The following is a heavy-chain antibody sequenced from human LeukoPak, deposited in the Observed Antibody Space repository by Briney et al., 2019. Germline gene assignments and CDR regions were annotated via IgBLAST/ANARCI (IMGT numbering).Heavy chain of an antibody. D-gene: IGHD1-26*01. CDR3: ARVGPSGTHLSDAFDI. CDR1: GDSVSSDSVA. V-gene: IGHV6-1*01. Sequence: PSQTLSLTCAISGDSVSSDSVAWNWIRQSPSRGLEWLGRTYYRSKWYNDYAVSVKGRITFNPDTSKNQFSLQLNSVTPEDTAVYYCARVGPSGTHLSDAFDIWGQGTMVTVSS. J-gene: IGHJ3*02. CDR2: TYYRSKWYN.